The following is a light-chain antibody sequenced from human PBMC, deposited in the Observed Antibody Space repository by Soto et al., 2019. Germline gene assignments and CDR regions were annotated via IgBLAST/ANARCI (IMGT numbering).Light chain of an antibody. J-gene: IGLJ1*01. CDR3: SSYTSSSTLYV. V-gene: IGLV2-14*01. Sequence: QSVLNQPASVSGSPGQSITISCTGTSSDVGGYNYVSWYQQHPGKAPKLMIYDVSNRPSGVSNRFSGSKSGNTASLTISGLQAEDEADYYCSSYTSSSTLYVFGTGTKVTV. CDR1: SSDVGGYNY. CDR2: DVS.